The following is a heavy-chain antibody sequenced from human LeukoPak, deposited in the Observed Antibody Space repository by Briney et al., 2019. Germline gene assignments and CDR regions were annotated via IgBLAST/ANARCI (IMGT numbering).Heavy chain of an antibody. CDR3: ARLLRRDNWFDP. CDR2: ISYSGTT. J-gene: IGHJ5*02. D-gene: IGHD2/OR15-2a*01. CDR1: GGSISSSSGYY. V-gene: IGHV4-39*01. Sequence: SETLSLTCTVSGGSISSSSGYYWGWIRQPPGKGLEWIGSISYSGTTYYNPSLKSRVTIFEDTSKNQFSLKLSSVTAADTAVYYCARLLRRDNWFDPWGQGTLVTVSS.